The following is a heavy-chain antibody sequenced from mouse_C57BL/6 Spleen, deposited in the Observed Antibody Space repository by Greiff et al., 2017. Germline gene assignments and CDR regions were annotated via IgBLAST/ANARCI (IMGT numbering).Heavy chain of an antibody. J-gene: IGHJ3*01. CDR3: AREFAY. Sequence: EVKLQQSGPELVKPGASVKISCKASGYTFTDYYMNWVKQSHGKSLEWIGDINPNNGGTSYNQKFKGKATLTVDKSSSTAYMELRSLTSEDSAVYYCAREFAYWGQGTLVTVSA. CDR2: INPNNGGT. CDR1: GYTFTDYY. V-gene: IGHV1-26*01.